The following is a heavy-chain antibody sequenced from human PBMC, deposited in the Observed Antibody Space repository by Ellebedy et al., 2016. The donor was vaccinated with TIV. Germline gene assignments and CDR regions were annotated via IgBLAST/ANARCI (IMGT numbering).Heavy chain of an antibody. J-gene: IGHJ6*02. CDR1: GFTVSSNY. CDR3: ATASLWFGERPNYYYGMDV. D-gene: IGHD3-10*01. V-gene: IGHV3-53*01. CDR2: IYSGGST. Sequence: GESLKISCAASGFTVSSNYMSWVRQAPGKGLEWVSVIYSGGSTYYADSVKGRFTISRDNSKNTLYLQMNSLRAEDTAVYYCATASLWFGERPNYYYGMDVWGQGTTVTVSS.